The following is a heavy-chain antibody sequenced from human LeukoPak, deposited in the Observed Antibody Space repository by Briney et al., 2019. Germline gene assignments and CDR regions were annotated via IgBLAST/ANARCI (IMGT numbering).Heavy chain of an antibody. CDR2: IWYDGSNK. CDR1: GFTFSNYG. Sequence: GRSLRLSCAASGFTFSNYGIHWVRQAPGKGLEWVALIWYDGSNKFYADSVKGRFTISRDNSKNTLYLQMYSLRAEDTAVYYCARWRAGIAVAVDYWGQGTLVTVSS. V-gene: IGHV3-33*01. J-gene: IGHJ4*02. D-gene: IGHD6-19*01. CDR3: ARWRAGIAVAVDY.